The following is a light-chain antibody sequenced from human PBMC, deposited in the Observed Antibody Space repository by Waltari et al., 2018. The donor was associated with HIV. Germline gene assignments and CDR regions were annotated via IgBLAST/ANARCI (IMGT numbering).Light chain of an antibody. J-gene: IGLJ2*01. CDR1: SSDVGRYNY. CDR3: SSYTSSRTVV. V-gene: IGLV2-14*03. Sequence: QSALTQPASVSGSPGQSITLSCTGASSDVGRYNYVSWYQHPPGKAPKLIIYDVSNLPSGVSNRFSGSKSGTTASLTISGLQAEDEADYYCSSYTSSRTVVFGGGTKLTVL. CDR2: DVS.